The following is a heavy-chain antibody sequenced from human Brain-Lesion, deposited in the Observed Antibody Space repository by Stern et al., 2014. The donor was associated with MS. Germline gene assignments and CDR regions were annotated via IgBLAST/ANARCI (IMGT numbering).Heavy chain of an antibody. CDR1: GGSISSSTYY. V-gene: IGHV4-39*01. CDR3: ARHDSVPRPSQLYSARDRGPGYFDY. CDR2: IYYSGFT. D-gene: IGHD1-26*01. Sequence: QPQLQESGPGLVKPSETLSLTCTVSGGSISSSTYYWAWIRQPPGKGLEWIGNIYYSGFTYYNPSLKSRVTISVDMSKNQFSLKLSSVTDADTAIYYCARHDSVPRPSQLYSARDRGPGYFDYWGQGTLVTVSS. J-gene: IGHJ4*02.